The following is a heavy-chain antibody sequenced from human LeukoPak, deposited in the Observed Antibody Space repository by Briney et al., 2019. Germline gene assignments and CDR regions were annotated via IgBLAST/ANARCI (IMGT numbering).Heavy chain of an antibody. CDR1: GFTFSSYG. V-gene: IGHV3-30*18. D-gene: IGHD3-10*01. CDR3: AKDRITMLRGVIDY. J-gene: IGHJ4*02. CDR2: ISYDGSNK. Sequence: PGRSLRLSCAASGFTFSSYGMHWVRQAPGKGLEWVAVISYDGSNKYYADSVKSRFTISRDNSKNTLYLQMNSLRAEDTAVYYCAKDRITMLRGVIDYWGQGTLVTVSS.